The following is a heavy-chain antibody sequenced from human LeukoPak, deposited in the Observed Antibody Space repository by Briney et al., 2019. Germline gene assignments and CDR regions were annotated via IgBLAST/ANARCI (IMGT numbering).Heavy chain of an antibody. CDR1: GFTFRNCA. CDR3: ARHVSGSLFYFDY. CDR2: ISGTGYNT. Sequence: PGGSLRLSCAASGFTFRNCAMSSVRQAPGKRLERVSGISGTGYNTYYADSVKGRFTLSRDNSKNTLYLQMNSLGAEDTAVYYCARHVSGSLFYFDYWGQRTLVTVSS. D-gene: IGHD3-10*01. J-gene: IGHJ4*02. V-gene: IGHV3-23*01.